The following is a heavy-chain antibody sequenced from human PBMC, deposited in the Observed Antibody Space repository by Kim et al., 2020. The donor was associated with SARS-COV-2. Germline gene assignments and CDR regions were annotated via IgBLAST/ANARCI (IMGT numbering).Heavy chain of an antibody. Sequence: IRQPAGKGLEWIGSIYYSGSTYYNPSLKSRVTISVDTSKNQFSLKLSSVTAADTAVYYCAKYDEFGDDYWGQGTLVTVSS. CDR2: IYYSGST. J-gene: IGHJ4*02. V-gene: IGHV4-39*01. CDR3: AKYDEFGDDY. D-gene: IGHD3-16*01.